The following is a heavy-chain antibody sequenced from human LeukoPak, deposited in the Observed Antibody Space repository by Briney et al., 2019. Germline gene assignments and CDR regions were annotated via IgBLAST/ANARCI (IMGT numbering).Heavy chain of an antibody. CDR1: GGSISSYY. J-gene: IGHJ5*02. V-gene: IGHV4-59*08. D-gene: IGHD6-19*01. CDR2: IYYSGST. Sequence: SETLSLTCTVSGGSISSYYWSWIRQPPGKGLEWIGYIYYSGSTNYNPSLKSRVTISVDTSKNQFSLKLSSVTPADTAVYYCASSIAVASLGFDPWGQGTLVAVSS. CDR3: ASSIAVASLGFDP.